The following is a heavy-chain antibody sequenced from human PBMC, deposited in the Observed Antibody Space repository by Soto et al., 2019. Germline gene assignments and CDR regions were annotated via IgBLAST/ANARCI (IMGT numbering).Heavy chain of an antibody. CDR1: GYSFTTYW. J-gene: IGHJ6*02. V-gene: IGHV5-10-1*01. CDR3: ARSKAVAGPTYYYGMDV. D-gene: IGHD6-19*01. Sequence: GESLKISCQGSGYSFTTYWITWVRQMPGKGLEWMGRIDPSDSYTNYSPSFQGQVTISVDKSIGTASLQWSNLQASDTAMYYCARSKAVAGPTYYYGMDVWGQGTMVTGSS. CDR2: IDPSDSYT.